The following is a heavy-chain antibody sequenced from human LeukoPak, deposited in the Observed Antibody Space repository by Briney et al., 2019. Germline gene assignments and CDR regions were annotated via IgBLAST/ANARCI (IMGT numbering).Heavy chain of an antibody. CDR1: GGSISSYY. CDR2: IYTSGST. CDR3: ARDLPYYDFWSGYQLDAFDI. V-gene: IGHV4-4*07. D-gene: IGHD3-3*01. Sequence: PSEXXXXTCTVSGGSISSYYWSWIRQPAGKGLEWIGRIYTSGSTNYNPSLKSRVTMSVDTSKNQCSLKLNSVTAADTAVYYCARDLPYYDFWSGYQLDAFDIWGQGTMVTVSS. J-gene: IGHJ3*02.